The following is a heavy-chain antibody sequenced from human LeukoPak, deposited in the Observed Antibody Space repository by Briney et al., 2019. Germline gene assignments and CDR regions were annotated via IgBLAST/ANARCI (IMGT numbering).Heavy chain of an antibody. CDR1: GFTVSSNY. V-gene: IGHV3-53*01. J-gene: IGHJ4*02. CDR2: IYSGGST. Sequence: PGGSLRLSCAASGFTVSSNYMSWVRQAPGKGLEWVSVIYSGGSTYYADSVKGRFTISRDNSKNTLYLQMNSLRAEDTAVYYCARKYSSSPFDYWGQGTPVTVSS. D-gene: IGHD6-6*01. CDR3: ARKYSSSPFDY.